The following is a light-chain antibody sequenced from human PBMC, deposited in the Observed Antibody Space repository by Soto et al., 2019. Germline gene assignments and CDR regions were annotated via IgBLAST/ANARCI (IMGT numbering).Light chain of an antibody. V-gene: IGKV1-5*03. CDR1: QTISSW. Sequence: DLQMTQSPSTLSGSVGDRVTITCRASQTISSWLAWYQQKPGTAPKLLIYKASTLKSGVPSRFSGSGSGTELTITISSLQPDDFETYYCQHYNSYSEAFGQGTKVDIK. CDR2: KAS. CDR3: QHYNSYSEA. J-gene: IGKJ1*01.